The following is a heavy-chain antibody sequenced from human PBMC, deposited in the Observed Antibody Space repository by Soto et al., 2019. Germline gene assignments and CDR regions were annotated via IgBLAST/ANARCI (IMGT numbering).Heavy chain of an antibody. CDR3: AYSSSWSNYFDY. D-gene: IGHD6-13*01. V-gene: IGHV1-24*01. CDR2: FDPEDGET. Sequence: ASVKVSCKVSGYTLTELSMHWVRQAPGKGLEWMGGFDPEDGETIYAQKFQGRVTMTEDTSTDTAYMELSSLRSEDTAVYYCAYSSSWSNYFDYWGQGTLVTVSS. J-gene: IGHJ4*02. CDR1: GYTLTELS.